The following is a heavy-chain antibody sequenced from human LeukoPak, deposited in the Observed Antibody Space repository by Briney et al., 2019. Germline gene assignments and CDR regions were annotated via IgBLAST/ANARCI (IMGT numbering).Heavy chain of an antibody. D-gene: IGHD3-10*01. CDR2: ISGSGGST. CDR3: AKASYFHGSGSYFPFDY. Sequence: PGGSLRLSCAASGFTFSSYAMSWVRQAPGKGLEWVSAISGSGGSTYYTDSVKGRFTISRDNSKNTLYLQMNSLRAEDTAVYYCAKASYFHGSGSYFPFDYWGQGILVTVSS. CDR1: GFTFSSYA. J-gene: IGHJ4*02. V-gene: IGHV3-23*01.